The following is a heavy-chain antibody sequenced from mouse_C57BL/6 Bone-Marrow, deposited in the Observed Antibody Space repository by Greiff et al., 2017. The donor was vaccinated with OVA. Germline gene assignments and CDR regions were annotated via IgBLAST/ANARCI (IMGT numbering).Heavy chain of an antibody. CDR3: AGGNSPWFAY. V-gene: IGHV3-6*01. CDR2: ISYDGSN. D-gene: IGHD2-1*01. Sequence: EVQLQESGPGPVKPSQSLSLTCSVTGYSITSGYYWNWIRQFPGNKLEWMGYISYDGSNNYNPSLKNRISITRDTSKNQFFLKLNSVTTEDTATYYCAGGNSPWFAYWGQGTLVTVSA. J-gene: IGHJ3*01. CDR1: GYSITSGYY.